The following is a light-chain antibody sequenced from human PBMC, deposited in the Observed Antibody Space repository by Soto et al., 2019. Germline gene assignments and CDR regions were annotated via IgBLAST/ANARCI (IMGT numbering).Light chain of an antibody. J-gene: IGKJ4*01. Sequence: DIQMTPSPSSVCASVGARVTITCRASQGISSWLAWYQQKPGKAPKLLIYAASSLQSGVPSRFSGSGSGTDFTLTIRSVQPEDFASNNCQQANSFPLSFGGGTKVEIK. CDR3: QQANSFPLS. CDR2: AAS. CDR1: QGISSW. V-gene: IGKV1-12*01.